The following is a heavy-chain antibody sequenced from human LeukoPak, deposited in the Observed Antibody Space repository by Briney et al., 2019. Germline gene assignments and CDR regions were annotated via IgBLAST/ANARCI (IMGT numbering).Heavy chain of an antibody. V-gene: IGHV1-18*01. J-gene: IGHJ6*02. CDR3: ARASGYSGTYYYYGMDV. CDR1: GYTFTSYG. Sequence: ASVKVSCKASGYTFTSYGISWVRQAPGQALEWMGWISAYNGNTNYAQKLQGRVTMTTDTSTSTAYMELRSLRSDDTAVYYCARASGYSGTYYYYGMDVWGQGTTVTVSS. CDR2: ISAYNGNT. D-gene: IGHD5-12*01.